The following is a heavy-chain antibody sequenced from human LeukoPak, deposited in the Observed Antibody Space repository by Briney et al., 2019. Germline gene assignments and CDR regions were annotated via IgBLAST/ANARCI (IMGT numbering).Heavy chain of an antibody. CDR1: GGSISSSSYY. CDR3: ARGLAGTGHDY. D-gene: IGHD1-14*01. V-gene: IGHV4-39*01. J-gene: IGHJ4*02. CDR2: IYYSGST. Sequence: SETLSLTCTVSGGSISSSSYYWGWIRQPPGKGLEWIGSIYYSGSTYYNPSLKSRVTISVDTSKNQFSLKLSSVTAADTAVYYCARGLAGTGHDYWGQGTLVTVSS.